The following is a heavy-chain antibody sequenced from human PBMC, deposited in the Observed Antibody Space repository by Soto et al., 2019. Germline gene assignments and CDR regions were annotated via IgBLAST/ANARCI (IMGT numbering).Heavy chain of an antibody. D-gene: IGHD5-12*01. CDR1: GGTFSSDA. Sequence: SVKVSCKASGGTFSSDAISWVRQAPGQGLEWMGGIIPIFGTANYAQKFQGRVTITADKSTSTAYMELSSLRSEDTAVYYCARDIGARRDGYNWGFYYFDYWGQGTLVTVSS. CDR2: IIPIFGTA. CDR3: ARDIGARRDGYNWGFYYFDY. J-gene: IGHJ4*02. V-gene: IGHV1-69*06.